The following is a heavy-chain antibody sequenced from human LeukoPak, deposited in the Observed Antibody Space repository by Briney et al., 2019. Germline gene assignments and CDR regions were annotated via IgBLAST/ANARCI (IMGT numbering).Heavy chain of an antibody. CDR2: IIPIFGTA. Sequence: ASVKVSCKASGGTFSSYAISWVRQAPGQGLEWMGGIIPIFGTANYAQKFQGRVTITADESTSTAYMDLSSLRSEDTAVYYCARAGAYDFWSGYLDSFDYWGQGTLVTVSS. D-gene: IGHD3-3*01. CDR3: ARAGAYDFWSGYLDSFDY. J-gene: IGHJ4*02. CDR1: GGTFSSYA. V-gene: IGHV1-69*01.